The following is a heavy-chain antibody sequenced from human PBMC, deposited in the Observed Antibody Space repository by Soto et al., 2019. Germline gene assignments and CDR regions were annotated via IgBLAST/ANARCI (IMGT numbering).Heavy chain of an antibody. D-gene: IGHD2-2*01. V-gene: IGHV5-10-1*01. CDR1: GYSFTSYC. Sequence: GESLKISCKGSGYSFTSYCISWVRQMPGKGLEWMGRIDPSDSYTNYSPSFQGHVTISADKSISTAYLQWSSLKASDTAMYYCGYCSSTSRSMDVWGQGTTVTVSS. CDR2: IDPSDSYT. CDR3: GYCSSTSRSMDV. J-gene: IGHJ6*02.